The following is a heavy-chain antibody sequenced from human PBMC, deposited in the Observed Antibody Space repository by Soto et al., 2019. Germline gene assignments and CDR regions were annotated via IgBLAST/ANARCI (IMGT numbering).Heavy chain of an antibody. CDR2: ITGSGDAT. CDR3: ASGLVGYCSSSSCHAYRFDP. J-gene: IGHJ5*02. CDR1: GFTFSSFA. D-gene: IGHD2-2*01. V-gene: IGHV3-23*01. Sequence: EVQLLESGGGLVQPGGSLRLSCAASGFTFSSFAMSWVRQAPGKGLEWVSAITGSGDATLYADSVRGRFTISRDNSKNTLYLQMNSLGAEDTALYYCASGLVGYCSSSSCHAYRFDPWGQGTLVTVSS.